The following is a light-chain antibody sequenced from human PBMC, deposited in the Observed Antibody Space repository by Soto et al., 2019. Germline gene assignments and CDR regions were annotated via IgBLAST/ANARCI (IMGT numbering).Light chain of an antibody. CDR2: AAS. J-gene: IGKJ1*01. V-gene: IGKV1-8*01. CDR1: QGISSY. Sequence: AIRMTQAPSSFSASTGDRVTITCRASQGISSYLAWYQQKPGKAPKLLIYAASTLQSGVPSRFSGSGSGTDFTLTISCLQSEDFATYYCQQYYSYPRTFGQGITVDI. CDR3: QQYYSYPRT.